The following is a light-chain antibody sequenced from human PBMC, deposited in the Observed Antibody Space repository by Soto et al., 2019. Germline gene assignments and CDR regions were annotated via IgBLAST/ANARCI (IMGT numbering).Light chain of an antibody. CDR1: QSISSY. CDR2: AAS. CDR3: QQSYSTPA. Sequence: DIQMTQSPSSLSASVGGRVTITCRASQSISSYLNWYQQKPGKAPKLLIYAASSLQSGVPSRFSGSGSGTGFTLTISSLQPEDFATYYCQQSYSTPAFGQGTKVDIK. J-gene: IGKJ1*01. V-gene: IGKV1-39*01.